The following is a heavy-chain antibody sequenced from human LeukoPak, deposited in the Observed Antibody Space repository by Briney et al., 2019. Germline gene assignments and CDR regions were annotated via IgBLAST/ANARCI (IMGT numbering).Heavy chain of an antibody. Sequence: GGSLRLSCAASGFTFSSYEMNWVRQAPGKGLEWVSYISSSGSTIYYADSVKGRFTISRDNAKNSLYLQMNSLRAEDTAVYYCARDIAPLYYDILTGYTDYYGMDVWGQGTTVTVSS. D-gene: IGHD3-9*01. J-gene: IGHJ6*02. CDR1: GFTFSSYE. CDR3: ARDIAPLYYDILTGYTDYYGMDV. V-gene: IGHV3-48*03. CDR2: ISSSGSTI.